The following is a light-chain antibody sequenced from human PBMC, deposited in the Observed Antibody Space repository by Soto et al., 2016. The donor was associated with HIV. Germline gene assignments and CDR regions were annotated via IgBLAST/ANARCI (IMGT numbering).Light chain of an antibody. V-gene: IGLV3-21*03. Sequence: SVAPGKTASIACGGNNIGSKSVHWYQQRPGQAPVLVVFDDSDRPSGIPERFSGSKSGNTATLTISRVEAGDEADYFCQVWDGASDHVVFGGGTRLAVL. CDR2: DDS. CDR3: QVWDGASDHVV. CDR1: NIGSKS. J-gene: IGLJ2*01.